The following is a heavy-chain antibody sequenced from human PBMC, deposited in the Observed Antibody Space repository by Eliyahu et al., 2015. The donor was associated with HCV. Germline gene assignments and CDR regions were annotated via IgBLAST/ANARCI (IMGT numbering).Heavy chain of an antibody. CDR1: VFTXXXYS. D-gene: IGHD1-26*01. Sequence: EETLVESGGGLVQPGGALRLXCXAXVFTXXXYSINWVRQAPGKGLEWIAYSSSSGLTVYYSDSVKGRFTTSRDNVKKSVFLHLTSLRGEDTAIYYCARDPVPTPRTFNYDKGGTFDIWGQGTEVIVS. V-gene: IGHV3-48*01. J-gene: IGHJ3*02. CDR2: SSSSGLTV. CDR3: ARDPVPTPRTFNYDKGGTFDI.